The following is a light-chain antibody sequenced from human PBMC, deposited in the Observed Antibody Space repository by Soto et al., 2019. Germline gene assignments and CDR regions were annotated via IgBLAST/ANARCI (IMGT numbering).Light chain of an antibody. CDR2: EVN. CDR3: SSYAGSSNV. V-gene: IGLV2-8*01. J-gene: IGLJ1*01. CDR1: SSDVGGYNF. Sequence: QSVLTQPPSASGSPGQSVSSSGTGTSSDVGGYNFVSWYQHHPGKAPKLMIYEVNKRPSGVPDRFSGSKSGNTASLTVSGLQAEDEADYYCSSYAGSSNVFGTGTKVTVL.